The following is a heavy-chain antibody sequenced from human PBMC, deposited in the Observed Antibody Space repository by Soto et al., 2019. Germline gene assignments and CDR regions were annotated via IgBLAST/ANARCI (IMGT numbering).Heavy chain of an antibody. J-gene: IGHJ6*02. Sequence: GASVKVSCKASGYTFTSYYMHWVRQAPGQGLEWMGIINPSGGSTSYAQKFQGRVTMTRDTSTSTVYMELSSLRSEDTAVYYCARDWSLTVTTGYYYYGMDVWGQGTTVTVS. CDR1: GYTFTSYY. CDR3: ARDWSLTVTTGYYYYGMDV. CDR2: INPSGGST. V-gene: IGHV1-46*01. D-gene: IGHD4-17*01.